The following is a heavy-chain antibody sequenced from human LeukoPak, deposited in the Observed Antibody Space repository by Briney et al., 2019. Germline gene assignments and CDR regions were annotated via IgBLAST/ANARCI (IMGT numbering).Heavy chain of an antibody. CDR1: GDYITTTNYY. CDR2: VFYSGTT. V-gene: IGHV4-39*01. Sequence: SETPSLTCNVSGDYITTTNYYWAWIRQPPGKGLEGIASVFYSGTTYYNPSLKSRVVISMDTSRKQISLRLSSVTATDTAIYYCARRSRLYKHETTGYHDSWGQGTLVTVSS. D-gene: IGHD3-9*01. CDR3: ARRSRLYKHETTGYHDS. J-gene: IGHJ4*02.